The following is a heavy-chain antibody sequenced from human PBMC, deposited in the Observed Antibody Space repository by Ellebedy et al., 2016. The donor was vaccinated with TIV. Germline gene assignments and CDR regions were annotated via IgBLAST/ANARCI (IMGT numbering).Heavy chain of an antibody. Sequence: AASVKVSCKASGYTFTSYGISWVRQAPGQRLEWMGWINAGNGNTKYSQKFQGRVTMTRDTSTSTVYMELSSLRSEDTAVYYCARDADYGDYVYYFDYWGQGTLVTVSS. CDR3: ARDADYGDYVYYFDY. CDR1: GYTFTSYG. V-gene: IGHV1-18*01. J-gene: IGHJ4*02. D-gene: IGHD4-17*01. CDR2: INAGNGNT.